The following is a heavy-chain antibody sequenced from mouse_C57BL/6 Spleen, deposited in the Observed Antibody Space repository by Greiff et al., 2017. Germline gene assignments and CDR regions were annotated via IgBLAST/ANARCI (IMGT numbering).Heavy chain of an antibody. CDR3: ERTSSYGSSHYYAMDY. D-gene: IGHD1-1*01. J-gene: IGHJ4*01. Sequence: QVQLQQPGAELVKPGASVKLSCKASGYTFTSYWMHWVKQRPGQGLEWIGMIHPNSGSTNYNEKFKSKATLTVDKSSSTAYMQLSSLTSEDSAVYYCERTSSYGSSHYYAMDYWGQGTSVTVSS. V-gene: IGHV1-64*01. CDR2: IHPNSGST. CDR1: GYTFTSYW.